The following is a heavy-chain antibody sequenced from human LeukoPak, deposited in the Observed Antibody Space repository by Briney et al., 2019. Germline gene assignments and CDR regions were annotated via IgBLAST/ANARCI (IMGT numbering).Heavy chain of an antibody. J-gene: IGHJ4*02. V-gene: IGHV3-23*01. D-gene: IGHD6-13*01. CDR3: AVHSSSWYYFDY. CDR2: ISGSGGST. Sequence: PGGSLRLSCAASGFTFSSYAMSWVRQAPGKGLEWVSAISGSGGSTYYADSVKGRFTISRDNSKNTLYLQMNSLRAEDTAVYYCAVHSSSWYYFDYWGQGTLATVSS. CDR1: GFTFSSYA.